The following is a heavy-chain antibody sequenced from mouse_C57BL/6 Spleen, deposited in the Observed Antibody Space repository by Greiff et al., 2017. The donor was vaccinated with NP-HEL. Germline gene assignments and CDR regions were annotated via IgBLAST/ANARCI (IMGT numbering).Heavy chain of an antibody. CDR1: GFTFSSYG. Sequence: EVKVVESGGDLVKPGGSLKLSCAASGFTFSSYGMSWVRQTPDKRLEWVATISSGGSYTYYPDSVKGRFTISRDNAKNTLYLQMSSVKSEDTAMYYCASNTEGVHYFDYWGQGTTLTVSS. CDR3: ASNTEGVHYFDY. D-gene: IGHD2-14*01. V-gene: IGHV5-6*01. CDR2: ISSGGSYT. J-gene: IGHJ2*01.